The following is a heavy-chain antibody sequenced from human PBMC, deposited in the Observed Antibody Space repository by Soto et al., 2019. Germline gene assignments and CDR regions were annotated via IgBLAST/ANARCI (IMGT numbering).Heavy chain of an antibody. Sequence: PSETLSLTCTVSGGSISSYYWSWIRQPPGKGLEWIGYIYYSGSTNYNPSLKSRVTISVDTSKNQFSLKLSSVTAADTAVYYCARYEAARLFDCWGQGTLVNVS. CDR1: GGSISSYY. J-gene: IGHJ4*02. V-gene: IGHV4-59*08. CDR2: IYYSGST. D-gene: IGHD6-6*01. CDR3: ARYEAARLFDC.